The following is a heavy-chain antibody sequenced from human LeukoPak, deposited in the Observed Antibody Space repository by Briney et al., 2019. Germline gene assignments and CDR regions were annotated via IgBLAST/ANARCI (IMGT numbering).Heavy chain of an antibody. J-gene: IGHJ4*02. D-gene: IGHD2-2*01. CDR1: GGTFSSYT. CDR2: IIPILGIA. V-gene: IGHV1-69*02. Sequence: ASVKVSCKASGGTFSSYTISWVRQAPGQGLEWMGRIIPILGIANYAQKFQGRVTITADKSTSTAYMELSRLRSEDTAVYYCARVSRKHGGYCSSTSCWAWGHLDYWGQGTLVTVSS. CDR3: ARVSRKHGGYCSSTSCWAWGHLDY.